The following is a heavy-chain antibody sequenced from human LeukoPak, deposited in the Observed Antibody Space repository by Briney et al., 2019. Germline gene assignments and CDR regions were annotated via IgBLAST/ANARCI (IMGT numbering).Heavy chain of an antibody. CDR2: IYYSGST. Sequence: SETLSLTCTVSGGSISSSSYYWGWIRQPPGMGLEWIGSIYYSGSTYYNPSLKSRVTISVDTSKNQFSLKLSSVTAADTAVYYCARDGYYYYGMDVWGQGTTVTVSS. CDR3: ARDGYYYYGMDV. J-gene: IGHJ6*02. V-gene: IGHV4-39*07. CDR1: GGSISSSSYY.